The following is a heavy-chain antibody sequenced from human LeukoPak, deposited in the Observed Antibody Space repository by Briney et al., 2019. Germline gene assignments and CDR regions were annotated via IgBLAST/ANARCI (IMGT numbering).Heavy chain of an antibody. Sequence: ASVKVSCKASGYTFTGYYIFWVRQAPGQGLEWMGWINPDSGGTNYAQKFQGRVTMTRDTSISTAYMELSRLTSDDTAVFYCARGHHYFVSGSYCNFWGQGTLVTVSP. V-gene: IGHV1-2*02. J-gene: IGHJ4*02. D-gene: IGHD3-10*01. CDR3: ARGHHYFVSGSYCNF. CDR2: INPDSGGT. CDR1: GYTFTGYY.